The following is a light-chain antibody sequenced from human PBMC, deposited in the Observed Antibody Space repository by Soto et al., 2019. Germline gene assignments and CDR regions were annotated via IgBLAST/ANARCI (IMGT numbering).Light chain of an antibody. V-gene: IGLV1-40*01. CDR2: ANS. CDR3: QSYDISLTGVV. J-gene: IGLJ2*01. CDR1: SSNIGAAYE. Sequence: QSVLTQPPSVSGAPGQRVTISCTGSSSNIGAAYEVHWYQHLPGTAPKLLIYANSNRPSGVPDRFSGSKSDTSASLAITGLQAEDEADYYCQSYDISLTGVVFGGGTKLTVL.